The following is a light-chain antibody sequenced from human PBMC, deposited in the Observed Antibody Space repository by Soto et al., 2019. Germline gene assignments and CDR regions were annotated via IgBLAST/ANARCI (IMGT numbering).Light chain of an antibody. J-gene: IGKJ1*01. V-gene: IGKV3-15*01. Sequence: EILMTQSPATLSVSPGERATLSCRASQSVSSNLAWYQQKPGQAPRLLIYDVSTRATGVPARFSGSGSGTDFTLTISRLEPEDFAVYYCQQYGSSPTTFGQGTKVDIK. CDR2: DVS. CDR1: QSVSSN. CDR3: QQYGSSPTT.